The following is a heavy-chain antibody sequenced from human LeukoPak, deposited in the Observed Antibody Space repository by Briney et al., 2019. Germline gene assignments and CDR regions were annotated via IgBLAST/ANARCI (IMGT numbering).Heavy chain of an antibody. CDR1: GFIFSDYS. J-gene: IGHJ3*02. Sequence: AGGSLRLSCAASGFIFSDYSMNWVRQAPGKGLEWVSSISSSSSYIYYADSVKGRFTISRDNAKNSLYLQMNSLRVEDTAVYYCATSSSWVAFDIWGQGTMVTVSS. V-gene: IGHV3-21*06. CDR2: ISSSSSYI. CDR3: ATSSSWVAFDI. D-gene: IGHD6-13*01.